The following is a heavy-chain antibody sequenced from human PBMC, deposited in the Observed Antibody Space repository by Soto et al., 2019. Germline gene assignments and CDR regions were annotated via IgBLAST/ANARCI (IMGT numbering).Heavy chain of an antibody. CDR2: ISGSGGST. CDR3: ATPERITGTTTLGY. V-gene: IGHV3-23*01. D-gene: IGHD1-7*01. J-gene: IGHJ4*02. CDR1: GFTFSSYA. Sequence: PGGSLRLSCAASGFTFSSYAMSWVRQAPGKGLEWVSAISGSGGSTYYADSVKGRFTISRDNSKNTLYLQMNSLRSEDTAVYYCATPERITGTTTLGYWGQGTLVTVSS.